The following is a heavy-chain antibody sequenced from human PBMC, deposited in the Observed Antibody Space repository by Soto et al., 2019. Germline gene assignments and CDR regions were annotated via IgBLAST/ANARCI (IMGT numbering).Heavy chain of an antibody. J-gene: IGHJ5*02. CDR2: INHRGST. D-gene: IGHD6-19*01. CDR3: ATSPGIAVAGSSNWFDP. Sequence: QVQLQQWGAGLLKPSETLSLTCAVYGGSFSGYYWSWIRQPPGKGLEWIGEINHRGSTNYNPSLKSRVTIWVDTSKNQFALRLSSVTAAATAVYYCATSPGIAVAGSSNWFDPWGQGTLVTVSS. V-gene: IGHV4-34*01. CDR1: GGSFSGYY.